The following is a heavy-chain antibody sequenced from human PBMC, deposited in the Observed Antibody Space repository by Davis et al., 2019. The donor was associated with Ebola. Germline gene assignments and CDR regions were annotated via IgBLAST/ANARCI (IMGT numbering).Heavy chain of an antibody. CDR1: GFTFDDYA. V-gene: IGHV3-9*01. J-gene: IGHJ3*02. CDR3: IKGRGSYQSASHI. Sequence: PGGSLRLSCTASGFTFDDYAMHWVRQSPGKGLEWVSGINWNSGGIGYADTVKGRFTISRDNAKTSLSLQMNSLRVEDTALYYCIKGRGSYQSASHIWGQGTMVTVSS. CDR2: INWNSGGI. D-gene: IGHD1-26*01.